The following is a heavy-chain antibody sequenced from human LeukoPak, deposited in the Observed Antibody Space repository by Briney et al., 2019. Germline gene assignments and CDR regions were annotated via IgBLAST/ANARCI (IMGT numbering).Heavy chain of an antibody. CDR3: ARGVSRYCSGGSCYYFDY. CDR1: GFTFSSYG. Sequence: GRSLRLSCAASGFTFSSYGMHWVRQARGKGLEWVAVIWYDGSNKYYADSVKGRFTISRDNSKNTLYLQMNSLRAEDTAVYYCARGVSRYCSGGSCYYFDYWGQGTLVTVSS. D-gene: IGHD2-15*01. V-gene: IGHV3-33*01. CDR2: IWYDGSNK. J-gene: IGHJ4*02.